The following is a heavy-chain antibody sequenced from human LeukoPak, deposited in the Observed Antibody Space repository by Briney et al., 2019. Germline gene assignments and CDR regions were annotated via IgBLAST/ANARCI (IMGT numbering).Heavy chain of an antibody. D-gene: IGHD6-13*01. Sequence: GESLKISCRGSGYSFTSHWIGWVRQMPGKGLEWMAIIYAGDSGTRISPSFQGQVTISADKSISTAHLQWSSLKASDTAIYYCTRHIAAAGPDYWGQGTLVTVSS. CDR3: TRHIAAAGPDY. CDR2: IYAGDSGT. CDR1: GYSFTSHW. V-gene: IGHV5-51*01. J-gene: IGHJ4*02.